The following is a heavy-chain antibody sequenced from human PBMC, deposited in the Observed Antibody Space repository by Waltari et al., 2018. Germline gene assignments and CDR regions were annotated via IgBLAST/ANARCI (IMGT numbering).Heavy chain of an antibody. J-gene: IGHJ4*02. CDR3: ARLRVSSGSFFPDY. CDR2: IYHSGTT. V-gene: IGHV4-30-4*01. D-gene: IGHD3-22*01. Sequence: WSWIRQPPGKDREWMGYIYHSGTTYFNPSLKSRVVMSVDASSNQFSLKLTSVTAADTAVYYCARLRVSSGSFFPDYWGQGTVVTVSS.